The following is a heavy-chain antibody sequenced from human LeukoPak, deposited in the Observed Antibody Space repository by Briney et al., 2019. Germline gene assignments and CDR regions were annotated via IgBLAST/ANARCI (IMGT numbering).Heavy chain of an antibody. CDR2: ISGSGGTT. V-gene: IGHV3-23*01. D-gene: IGHD5-18*01. Sequence: GGSLRLSCAASGFTFSTYAMSWVRQAPGKGLEWVSAISGSGGTTYYADSVKGRFTISRDNSKNTLYLQMNSLRVEDTAVYYCATRYSYGSYYFDYWGQGRLVGVSS. CDR3: ATRYSYGSYYFDY. CDR1: GFTFSTYA. J-gene: IGHJ4*02.